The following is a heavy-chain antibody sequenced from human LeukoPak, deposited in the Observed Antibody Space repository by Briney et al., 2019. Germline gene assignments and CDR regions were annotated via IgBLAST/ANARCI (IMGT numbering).Heavy chain of an antibody. CDR3: ARGPVASFGVINYYFDY. Sequence: SQTLSLTCTVSGGSISSGSYYWSWIRQPAGKGLEWIGRIYTSGSTNYNPSLKSRVTISVDTSKNQFSLQLSSVTVADTAVYYCARGPVASFGVINYYFDYWGQGTLVTVSS. D-gene: IGHD3-3*01. V-gene: IGHV4-61*02. CDR1: GGSISSGSYY. J-gene: IGHJ4*02. CDR2: IYTSGST.